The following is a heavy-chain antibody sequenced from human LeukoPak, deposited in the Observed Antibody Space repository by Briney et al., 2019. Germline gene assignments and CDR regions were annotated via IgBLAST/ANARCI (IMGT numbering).Heavy chain of an antibody. J-gene: IGHJ3*02. CDR3: AGEVPLGALDAFDI. CDR1: GYTFTKYA. CDR2: INTNTGNP. V-gene: IGHV7-4-1*02. D-gene: IGHD1-26*01. Sequence: ASVKVSCKASGYTFTKYAMNWLRQAPGQGLAWMGWINTNTGNPTYAQGFTGRFVFSLDTSVSTAYLQISSLKAEDTAVYYCAGEVPLGALDAFDIWGQGTMVTVSS.